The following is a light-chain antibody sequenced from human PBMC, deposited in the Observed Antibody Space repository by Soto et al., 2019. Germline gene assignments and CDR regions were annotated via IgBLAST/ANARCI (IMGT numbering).Light chain of an antibody. Sequence: DIQMTQSPSTLSASVGDRVTITCRASQTIDSWLAWYQQRPGKPPNLLIYKASTLASGVPSRFSGSASGTEFTLTINSLQPDDFATYYCQQYHIYSGTFGQGPNVDIK. CDR3: QQYHIYSGT. J-gene: IGKJ1*01. CDR2: KAS. CDR1: QTIDSW. V-gene: IGKV1-5*03.